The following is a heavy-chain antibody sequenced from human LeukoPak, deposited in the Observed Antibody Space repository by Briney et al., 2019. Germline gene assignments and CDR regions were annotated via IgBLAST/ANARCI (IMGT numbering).Heavy chain of an antibody. CDR1: GFTFSSYG. J-gene: IGHJ4*02. Sequence: GRSLRLSCAASGFTFSSYGMHWVRQAPGRGLEWVAVISYDGSNKYYVDSVKGRFTISRNNSKNTLYLQMNSLRAEDTAVYYCAKSEQQLSPVGLDYWGQGTLVTVSS. CDR2: ISYDGSNK. CDR3: AKSEQQLSPVGLDY. V-gene: IGHV3-30*18. D-gene: IGHD6-13*01.